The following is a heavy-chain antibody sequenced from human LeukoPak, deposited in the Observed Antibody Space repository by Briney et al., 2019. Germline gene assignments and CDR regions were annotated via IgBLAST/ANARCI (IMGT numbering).Heavy chain of an antibody. V-gene: IGHV4-4*07. D-gene: IGHD6-13*01. CDR1: GGSISIYY. Sequence: SETLSLTCTVSGGSISIYYWSWIRQPAGKGLEWIGRIYTSGSTNYNPSLKSRVTMSVDTSKNQFSLKLSSVTAADTAVYYCASGDSSSSAFDIWGQGTMVTVSS. J-gene: IGHJ3*02. CDR3: ASGDSSSSAFDI. CDR2: IYTSGST.